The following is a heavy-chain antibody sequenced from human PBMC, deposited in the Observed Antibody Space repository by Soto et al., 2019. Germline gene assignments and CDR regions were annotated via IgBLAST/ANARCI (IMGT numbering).Heavy chain of an antibody. CDR1: GRSISSGDYY. CDR3: ARVGYQLPTIDY. CDR2: IYYSGST. Sequence: HSATLSLTCALSGRSISSGDYYSSWIRQPPGKGLEWIGYIYYSGSTYYNPSLKSRVTISVDTSKNQFSLKLRSVTAADTAVYCCARVGYQLPTIDYWGQGTLVTVSS. D-gene: IGHD2-2*01. J-gene: IGHJ4*02. V-gene: IGHV4-30-4*01.